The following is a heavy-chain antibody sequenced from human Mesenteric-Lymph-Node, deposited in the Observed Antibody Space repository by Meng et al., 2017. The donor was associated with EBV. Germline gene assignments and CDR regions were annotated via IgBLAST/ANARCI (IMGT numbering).Heavy chain of an antibody. CDR3: ARDVNTYGPIDF. V-gene: IGHV3-11*01. Sequence: QVQLVESGGGLVKLGGSLGLSCAASGFTFSDYFMSWIRQAPGKGLEWVSHIRNSGSTIYYADSVKGRFTISRDNAKNSVYLQMNSLRAEDTAVYYCARDVNTYGPIDFWGQGTLVTVSS. CDR2: IRNSGSTI. D-gene: IGHD5-18*01. CDR1: GFTFSDYF. J-gene: IGHJ4*02.